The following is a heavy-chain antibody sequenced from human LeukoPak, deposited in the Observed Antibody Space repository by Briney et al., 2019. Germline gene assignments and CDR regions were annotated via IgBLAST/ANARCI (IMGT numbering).Heavy chain of an antibody. CDR2: IWYDGSNK. Sequence: GGSLRLSCAASGFTFSSYGMHWVRQALGKGLEWVAVIWYDGSNKYYADSVKGRFTISRDNSKNTLYLQMNSLRAEDTAVYYCARENWRRITMVRGVLLGWFDPWGQGTLVTVSS. V-gene: IGHV3-33*01. D-gene: IGHD3-10*01. J-gene: IGHJ5*02. CDR3: ARENWRRITMVRGVLLGWFDP. CDR1: GFTFSSYG.